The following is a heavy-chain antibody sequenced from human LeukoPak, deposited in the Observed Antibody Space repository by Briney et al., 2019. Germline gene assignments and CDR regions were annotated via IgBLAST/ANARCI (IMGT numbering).Heavy chain of an antibody. Sequence: GESLQISCKVSGYIWTNNWIGWVRQVPGKGLEWMGLIYPGHSDTKYSPSFQGQVTFSVDKSINTAYLHWSSLQASDTAIYFCARFAYTSSLDYWGQGTRVTVSS. CDR2: IYPGHSDT. CDR1: GYIWTNNW. J-gene: IGHJ4*02. CDR3: ARFAYTSSLDY. D-gene: IGHD2-2*01. V-gene: IGHV5-51*01.